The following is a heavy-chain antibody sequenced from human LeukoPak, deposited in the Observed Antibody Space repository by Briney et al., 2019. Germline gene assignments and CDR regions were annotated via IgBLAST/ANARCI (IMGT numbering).Heavy chain of an antibody. CDR3: ARVDYDFWSGYYNYYYYYMDV. CDR1: GFTFSSYW. Sequence: HPGGSLRLSCAASGFTFSSYWMSWVRQAPGKGLEWVSYISSSGSTIYYADSVKGRFTISRDNAKNSLYLQMNSLRAEDTAVYYCARVDYDFWSGYYNYYYYYMDVWGKGTTVTVSS. J-gene: IGHJ6*03. D-gene: IGHD3-3*01. V-gene: IGHV3-48*04. CDR2: ISSSGSTI.